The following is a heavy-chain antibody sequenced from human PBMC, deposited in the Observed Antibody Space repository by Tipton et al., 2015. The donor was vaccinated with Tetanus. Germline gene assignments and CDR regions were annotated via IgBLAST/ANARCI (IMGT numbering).Heavy chain of an antibody. D-gene: IGHD2-21*01. V-gene: IGHV4-30-4*01. J-gene: IGHJ4*02. CDR1: GGSISSPDHY. CDR2: MHSFGGS. CDR3: ARIRLIPVPHIAL. Sequence: TLSLTCTVSGGSISSPDHYWTWIRQPPGKALEWIGNMHSFGGSYSNPSLESRVTISRDTSQNRFSLKVASVTAADTAMYQCARIRLIPVPHIALWGQGSLVTASP.